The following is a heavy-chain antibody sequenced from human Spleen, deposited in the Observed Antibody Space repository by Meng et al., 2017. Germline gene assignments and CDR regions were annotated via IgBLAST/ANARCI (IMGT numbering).Heavy chain of an antibody. CDR1: GYSISSGYY. D-gene: IGHD4-23*01. J-gene: IGHJ4*02. V-gene: IGHV4-38-2*02. CDR2: IYHSGST. Sequence: SETLSLTCTVSGYSISSGYYWGWIRQPPGKGLEWIGSIYHSGSTYYNPSLKIRVTISVDTSKNQFSLKLSSVTAADTAVYYCARRYGGSPTDYWGQGTLVTVSS. CDR3: ARRYGGSPTDY.